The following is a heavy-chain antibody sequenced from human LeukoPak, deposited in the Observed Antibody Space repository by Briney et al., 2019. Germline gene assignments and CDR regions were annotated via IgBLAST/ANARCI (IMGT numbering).Heavy chain of an antibody. Sequence: PSETLSLTCTVSGGSISSSSYYWGWIRQPPGKGLEWIGSIYYSGSTYYNPSLKSRVTISVDTSKNQFSLRLSSVTAADTAVYYCARQWTTVTDYWGQGTLVSV. J-gene: IGHJ4*02. CDR2: IYYSGST. CDR3: ARQWTTVTDY. CDR1: GGSISSSSYY. V-gene: IGHV4-39*01. D-gene: IGHD4-11*01.